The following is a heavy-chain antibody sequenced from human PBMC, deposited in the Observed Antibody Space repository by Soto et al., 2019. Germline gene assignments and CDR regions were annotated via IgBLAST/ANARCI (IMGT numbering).Heavy chain of an antibody. CDR3: AAMMVYAIGGRLEYFDY. J-gene: IGHJ4*02. CDR2: VNPNSGNT. D-gene: IGHD2-8*01. V-gene: IGHV1-8*01. Sequence: GASVKVSCKASGYTFTSYDINWVRQATGQGLEWMGWVNPNSGNTGYAQKFQGRVTMTRNTSISTAYMELSSLRSEDTAVYYCAAMMVYAIGGRLEYFDYWGQGTLVTVSS. CDR1: GYTFTSYD.